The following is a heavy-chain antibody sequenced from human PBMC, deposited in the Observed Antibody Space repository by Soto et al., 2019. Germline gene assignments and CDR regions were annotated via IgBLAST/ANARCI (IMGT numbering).Heavy chain of an antibody. J-gene: IGHJ3*01. V-gene: IGHV1-69*01. CDR1: GGTFRNYA. CDR2: FIPILGGG. CDR3: ARRSGIYSNAFDY. Sequence: QVQLVQSGAEVKKPVSSVKVSCKASGGTFRNYAINWVRQAPGQGLEWMGGFIPILGGGINAQKFQGRVTITSDEPTSTAYMELSSLKPQDMDMYYCARRSGIYSNAFDYSGQGTMVTVSS. D-gene: IGHD1-26*01.